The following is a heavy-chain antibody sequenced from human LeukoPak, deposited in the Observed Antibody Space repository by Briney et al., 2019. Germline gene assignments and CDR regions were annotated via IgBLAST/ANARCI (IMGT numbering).Heavy chain of an antibody. V-gene: IGHV3-30-3*01. CDR3: ARDQATITMIVVGWHDAFDT. J-gene: IGHJ3*02. CDR1: GFTFSSYA. CDR2: ISYDGSNK. D-gene: IGHD3-22*01. Sequence: GGSLRLSCAASGFTFSSYAMHWVRQAPGKGLEWVAVISYDGSNKYYADSVKGRFTISRGNSKNTLYLQMNSLRAEDTAVYYCARDQATITMIVVGWHDAFDTWGQGTMVTVSS.